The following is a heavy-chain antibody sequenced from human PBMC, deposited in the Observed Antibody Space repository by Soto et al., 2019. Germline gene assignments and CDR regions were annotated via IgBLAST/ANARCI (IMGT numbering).Heavy chain of an antibody. CDR3: RGHNIVVVPAADFDY. D-gene: IGHD2-2*01. Sequence: EVQLLQSGGGLVQPGGSLRVSCAASGFSVNNYYMSWVRQAPGKGLEWVSTINSGSSTFYADSVKGRFIISRDNSKNTLFLQMDSPRAEDTAVYYCRGHNIVVVPAADFDYWGQGTLVTVSS. CDR2: INSGSST. CDR1: GFSVNNYY. V-gene: IGHV3-66*01. J-gene: IGHJ4*02.